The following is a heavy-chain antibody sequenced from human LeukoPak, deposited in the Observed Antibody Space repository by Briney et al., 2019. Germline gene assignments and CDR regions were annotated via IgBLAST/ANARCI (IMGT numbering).Heavy chain of an antibody. J-gene: IGHJ4*02. CDR1: SGSISTSNYY. V-gene: IGHV4-39*07. D-gene: IGHD5-18*01. Sequence: TPSETLSLTCTVSSGSISTSNYYWGWVRQPPGKGLEWIGEINHSGSTNYNPSLKSRVTISVDTSKNQFSLKLSSVTAADTAVYYCARHPGYSYAYVDYWGQGTLVTVSS. CDR2: INHSGST. CDR3: ARHPGYSYAYVDY.